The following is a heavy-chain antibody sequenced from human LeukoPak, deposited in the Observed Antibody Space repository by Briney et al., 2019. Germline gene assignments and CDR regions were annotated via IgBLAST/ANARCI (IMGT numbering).Heavy chain of an antibody. V-gene: IGHV4-39*01. CDR1: GGSISSRSYY. CDR3: ARGDYDTSGYYYYYYGMDV. J-gene: IGHJ6*02. Sequence: KPSETLSLTCTVSGGSISSRSYYWGWIRQPPGKGLEWIGSIYHSGSTYYNPSLKSRVTISVDTSKNQFSLKLSPVTAADTAVYYCARGDYDTSGYYYYYYGMDVWGQGTTVTVSS. CDR2: IYHSGST. D-gene: IGHD3-22*01.